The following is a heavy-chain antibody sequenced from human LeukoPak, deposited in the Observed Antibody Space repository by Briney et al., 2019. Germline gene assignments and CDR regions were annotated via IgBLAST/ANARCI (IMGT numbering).Heavy chain of an antibody. CDR3: ARGYGDPSQPFDY. V-gene: IGHV4-38-2*01. Sequence: GSLRLSCAASGFTFSSYAMSWVRQPPGKGLEWIGSIYYSGSTYYNPSLKSRVTISVDTSKNQFSLKLSSVTAADTAVYYCARGYGDPSQPFDYWGQGTLVTVSS. J-gene: IGHJ4*02. CDR1: GFTFSSYA. D-gene: IGHD4-17*01. CDR2: IYYSGST.